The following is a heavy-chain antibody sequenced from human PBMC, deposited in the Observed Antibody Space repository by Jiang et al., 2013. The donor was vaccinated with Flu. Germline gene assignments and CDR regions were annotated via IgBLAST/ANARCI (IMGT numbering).Heavy chain of an antibody. Sequence: GAEVKKPGASVKVSCKASGYTFTGYYMHWVRQAPGQGLEWMGWINPNSGGTNYAQKFQGRVTMTRDTSISTAYMELSRLRSDDTAVYYCARGIYSYGPTTYYGMDVWGQGTTVTVSS. CDR2: INPNSGGT. CDR3: ARGIYSYGPTTYYGMDV. CDR1: GYTFTGYY. J-gene: IGHJ6*02. V-gene: IGHV1-2*02. D-gene: IGHD5-18*01.